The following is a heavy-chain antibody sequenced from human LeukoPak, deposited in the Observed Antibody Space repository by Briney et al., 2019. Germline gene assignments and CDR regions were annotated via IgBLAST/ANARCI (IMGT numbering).Heavy chain of an antibody. J-gene: IGHJ4*02. CDR1: GFTFSNYG. Sequence: PGGSLRLSCAASGFTFSNYGVHWVRQAPGKGLEWVAFIQFDGSDKFYADSVKGRFTISRDNSKNTLYLQMNSLRPEDTAVYYCTTVYKYSSGWYYFDYWGQGTLVTVSS. V-gene: IGHV3-30*02. D-gene: IGHD6-19*01. CDR2: IQFDGSDK. CDR3: TTVYKYSSGWYYFDY.